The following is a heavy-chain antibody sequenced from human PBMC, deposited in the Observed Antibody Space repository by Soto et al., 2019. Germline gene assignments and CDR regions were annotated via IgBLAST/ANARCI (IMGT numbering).Heavy chain of an antibody. V-gene: IGHV3-30*03. J-gene: IGHJ3*02. Sequence: GGSLRLSCAVSGFTLSSYGMHWVRQAPGKGLEWVAVISYDGSNKYYADSVKGRFTTSRDNSKNTLYLQMNSLRAEDTAVYYCARERVASGYGAAFDIWGQGTMVTVS. D-gene: IGHD3-16*01. CDR1: GFTLSSYG. CDR2: ISYDGSNK. CDR3: ARERVASGYGAAFDI.